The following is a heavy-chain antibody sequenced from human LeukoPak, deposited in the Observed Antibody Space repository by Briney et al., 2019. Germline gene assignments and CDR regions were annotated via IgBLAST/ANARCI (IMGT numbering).Heavy chain of an antibody. CDR3: ASHLIRGGAFDI. J-gene: IGHJ3*02. D-gene: IGHD3-10*01. Sequence: SVKVSCKASGGTFSSYAISWVRQAPGQGLEWMGGIIPIFGTANYAQKFQGRVTITADKSTSTAYMELGSLRSEDTAVYYCASHLIRGGAFDIWGQGTMVTVSS. V-gene: IGHV1-69*06. CDR2: IIPIFGTA. CDR1: GGTFSSYA.